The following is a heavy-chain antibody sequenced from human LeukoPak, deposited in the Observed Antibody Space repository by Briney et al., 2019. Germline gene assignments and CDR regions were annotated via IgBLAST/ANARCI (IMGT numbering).Heavy chain of an antibody. Sequence: PGGSLRLSCAASGFTFSSYAMSWVRQAPGKGLEWVSAISGSGGSTYYADSVKGRFTISRDNSKNTLYLQMNSLRAEDTAVYYCAKDPEEITYYYDSSGSPGWGQGTLATVSS. CDR1: GFTFSSYA. CDR3: AKDPEEITYYYDSSGSPG. J-gene: IGHJ4*02. D-gene: IGHD3-22*01. V-gene: IGHV3-23*01. CDR2: ISGSGGST.